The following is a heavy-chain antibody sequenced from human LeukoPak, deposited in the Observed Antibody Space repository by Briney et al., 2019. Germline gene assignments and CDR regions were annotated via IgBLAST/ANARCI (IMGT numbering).Heavy chain of an antibody. D-gene: IGHD3-10*01. V-gene: IGHV3-9*01. Sequence: PGRSLRLSCAPSGFTFGDYAVHWVRQAPGQGREWVPSINWNSDDIHYEDSVQGRFTISRDNAKNSPYLQMNSLRAEDTAFYYCAKDIGAQLWFGELLPSNYFDYWGQGTPVTVSS. CDR3: AKDIGAQLWFGELLPSNYFDY. J-gene: IGHJ4*02. CDR1: GFTFGDYA. CDR2: INWNSDDI.